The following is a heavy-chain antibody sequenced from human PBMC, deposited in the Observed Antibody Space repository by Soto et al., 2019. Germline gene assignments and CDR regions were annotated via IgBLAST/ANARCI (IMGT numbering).Heavy chain of an antibody. J-gene: IGHJ6*04. D-gene: IGHD6-6*01. Sequence: GGSLRLSCAASGFTFSSYAMSWVRQAPGKGLEWVSAISGGGGSTYYADSVKGRFTISRDNSKNTLYLQMNSLRAEDTAVYYCAKRKRSSSSGYYYYGMDVWGXGTTVTVSS. CDR2: ISGGGGST. V-gene: IGHV3-23*01. CDR1: GFTFSSYA. CDR3: AKRKRSSSSGYYYYGMDV.